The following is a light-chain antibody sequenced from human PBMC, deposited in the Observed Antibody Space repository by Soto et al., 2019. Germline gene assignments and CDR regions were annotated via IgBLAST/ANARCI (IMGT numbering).Light chain of an antibody. CDR3: ISYTVSRSYV. V-gene: IGLV2-14*01. Sequence: QSVLTQPASVSGSPGQSITISCTGSNNDIGGYNSVSWYQQHPDKAPKLLIFGVTNRPSGVSDRFSGSKSGNTASLTISGLQADDEADYYCISYTVSRSYVFGPGTKLTVL. CDR1: NNDIGGYNS. CDR2: GVT. J-gene: IGLJ1*01.